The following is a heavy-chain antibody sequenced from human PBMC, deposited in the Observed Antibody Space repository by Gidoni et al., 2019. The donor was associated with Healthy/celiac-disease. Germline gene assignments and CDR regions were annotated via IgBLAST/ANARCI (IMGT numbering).Heavy chain of an antibody. CDR2: IYSGGST. CDR1: GFTVSSNY. Sequence: EVQLVESGGGVVQPGGSLRLSCAASGFTVSSNYMSWVRQAPGKGLEWVSVIYSGGSTYYADSVKGRFTISRDNSKNTLYLQMNSLRAEDTAVYYCARDALGYYYGMDVWGQGTTVTVSS. V-gene: IGHV3-66*01. D-gene: IGHD3-16*01. J-gene: IGHJ6*02. CDR3: ARDALGYYYGMDV.